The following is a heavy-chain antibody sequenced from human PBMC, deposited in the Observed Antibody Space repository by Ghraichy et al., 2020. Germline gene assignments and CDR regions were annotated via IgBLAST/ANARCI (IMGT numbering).Heavy chain of an antibody. CDR1: GFSFGNYW. Sequence: GGSLRLSCAASGFSFGNYWMHWVRQLPGKGLLWVSHLKPDGSGTNYADSVRGRFTISRDNAKNTLYLQMTSLETEDTALYYCARGGGNFVDHWGQGTLVTVSS. CDR2: LKPDGSGT. J-gene: IGHJ4*02. D-gene: IGHD4-23*01. CDR3: ARGGGNFVDH. V-gene: IGHV3-74*01.